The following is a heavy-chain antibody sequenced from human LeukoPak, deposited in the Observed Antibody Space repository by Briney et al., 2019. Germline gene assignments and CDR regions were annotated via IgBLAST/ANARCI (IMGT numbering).Heavy chain of an antibody. V-gene: IGHV4-38-2*01. CDR2: IYHSGST. J-gene: IGHJ4*02. CDR3: ALEHLPDYYDSSGYYYSFDY. D-gene: IGHD3-22*01. CDR1: GYSISSGYY. Sequence: SETLSLTCAVSGYSISSGYYWGWIRQPPGKGLEWIGSIYHSGSTYYNPSLKSRVTISVDTSKNQFSLKLSSVTAADTAVYYCALEHLPDYYDSSGYYYSFDYWGQGTLATVSS.